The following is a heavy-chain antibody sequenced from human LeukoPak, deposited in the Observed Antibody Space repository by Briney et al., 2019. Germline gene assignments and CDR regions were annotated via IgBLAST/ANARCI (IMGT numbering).Heavy chain of an antibody. Sequence: PSETLSLTCTVSGDSVSSARYYWSWIRQPPGKGLEWIGYIYYSGASNYNPSLESRLTMSVDTSTNQFSLTLTSVTAADTAVYYCARGSYTSGFWFDPWGQGTLVTVSS. CDR1: GDSVSSARYY. V-gene: IGHV4-61*01. CDR3: ARGSYTSGFWFDP. CDR2: IYYSGAS. D-gene: IGHD6-19*01. J-gene: IGHJ5*02.